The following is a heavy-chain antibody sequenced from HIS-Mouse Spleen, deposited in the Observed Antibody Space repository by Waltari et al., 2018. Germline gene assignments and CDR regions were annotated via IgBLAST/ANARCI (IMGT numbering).Heavy chain of an antibody. V-gene: IGHV4-39*07. CDR3: ARVPLGERIAARIDAFDI. CDR2: IYYSGST. Sequence: QLQLQESGPGLVKPSETLSLTCTVSGGSISSSSYYWGWIRQPPGKGLEWIGSIYYSGSTYYNPSLKSRVTISVDTSKNQFSLKLSSVTAADTAVYYCARVPLGERIAARIDAFDIWGQGTMVTVSS. J-gene: IGHJ3*02. D-gene: IGHD6-6*01. CDR1: GGSISSSSYY.